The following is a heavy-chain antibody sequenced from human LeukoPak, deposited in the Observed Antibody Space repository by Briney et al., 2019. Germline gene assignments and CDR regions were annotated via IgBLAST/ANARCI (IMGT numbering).Heavy chain of an antibody. J-gene: IGHJ4*02. Sequence: PGGSLRLSCAASGFTLSSYWMIWVRQAPGKELEWVANIKQDGSEISYVDSVKGRFTISRDNAKNSLYLQMNSLRAEDTAVYYCVRGNPFGGYWGQGTLVTVSS. CDR3: VRGNPFGGY. V-gene: IGHV3-7*03. CDR2: IKQDGSEI. D-gene: IGHD2-15*01. CDR1: GFTLSSYW.